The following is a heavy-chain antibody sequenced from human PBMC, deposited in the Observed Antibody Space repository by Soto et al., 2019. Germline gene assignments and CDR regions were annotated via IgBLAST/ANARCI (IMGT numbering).Heavy chain of an antibody. V-gene: IGHV4-59*01. Sequence: QVQLQESGPGLVKPSETLSLTCTVSGGSISSYYWSWIRQPPGKGLEWIGYIYYSGSTNYNPSLKXXXPISVDTPKNXXSXKXXSVTAADTAVYYCARVRGRYCSGGSCYSGYNYFDYWGQGTLVTVSS. D-gene: IGHD2-15*01. CDR1: GGSISSYY. J-gene: IGHJ4*02. CDR3: ARVRGRYCSGGSCYSGYNYFDY. CDR2: IYYSGST.